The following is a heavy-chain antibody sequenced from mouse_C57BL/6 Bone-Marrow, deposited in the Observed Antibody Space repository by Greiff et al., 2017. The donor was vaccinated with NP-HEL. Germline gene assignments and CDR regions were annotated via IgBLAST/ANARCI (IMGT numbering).Heavy chain of an antibody. CDR3: ARSPYSNYAWFAY. J-gene: IGHJ3*01. V-gene: IGHV1-81*01. CDR2: IYPRSGNP. CDR1: GYTFTSYG. D-gene: IGHD2-5*01. Sequence: QVQLKQSGAELARPGASVKLSCKASGYTFTSYGISWVKQRTGQGLEWIGEIYPRSGNPYYNEKFKGKATLTADKSSSTAYMELRSLTSEDSAVYFCARSPYSNYAWFAYWGQGTLVTVSA.